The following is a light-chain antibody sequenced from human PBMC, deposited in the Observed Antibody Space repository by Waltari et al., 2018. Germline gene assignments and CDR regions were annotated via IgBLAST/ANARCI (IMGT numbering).Light chain of an antibody. Sequence: SYVLTQPPSVSVAPGETARVTCGGDNIGSYSAHWYQKKPGPAPALVIRYDTDRPSGIPERFSGSNSANTATLTISRVEAGDEANYYCQVWHAAIDPGVFGTGTEVTV. J-gene: IGLJ1*01. CDR1: NIGSYS. CDR3: QVWHAAIDPGV. V-gene: IGLV3-21*04. CDR2: YDT.